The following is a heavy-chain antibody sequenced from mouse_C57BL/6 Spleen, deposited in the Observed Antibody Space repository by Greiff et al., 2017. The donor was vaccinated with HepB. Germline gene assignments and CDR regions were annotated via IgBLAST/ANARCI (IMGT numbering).Heavy chain of an antibody. CDR1: GFTFSNYW. CDR2: IRLKSDNYAT. CDR3: GYGSDWFAY. J-gene: IGHJ3*01. Sequence: VQLKESGGGLVQPGGSMKLSCVASGFTFSNYWMNWVRQSPEKGLEWVAQIRLKSDNYATHYAESVKRRFTISRDDSKSSVYLQMNNLRAEDTGSYYCGYGSDWFAYWGQGTLVTVSA. V-gene: IGHV6-3*01. D-gene: IGHD1-1*02.